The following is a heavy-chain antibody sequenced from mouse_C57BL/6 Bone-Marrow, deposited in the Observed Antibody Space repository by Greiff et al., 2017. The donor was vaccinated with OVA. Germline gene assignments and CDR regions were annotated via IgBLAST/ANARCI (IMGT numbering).Heavy chain of an antibody. J-gene: IGHJ4*01. V-gene: IGHV1-81*01. CDR3: ARRGSSWGYAMDY. Sequence: QVQLKESGAELARPGASVKLSCKASGYTFTSYGISWVKQRTGQGLEWIGEIYPRSGNTYYNEKFKGKATLTVDTSSSTAYMQLSSLTSEDSAVYYCARRGSSWGYAMDYWGQGTSVTVSS. D-gene: IGHD1-1*01. CDR1: GYTFTSYG. CDR2: IYPRSGNT.